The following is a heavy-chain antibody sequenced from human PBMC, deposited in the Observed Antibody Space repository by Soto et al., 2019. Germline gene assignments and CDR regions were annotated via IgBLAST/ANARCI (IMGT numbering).Heavy chain of an antibody. CDR2: ISYDGSNK. D-gene: IGHD2-21*02. J-gene: IGHJ4*02. V-gene: IGHV3-30-3*01. Sequence: SGGSLTLSCAASGFTFSSYAIHGVRQAPGKGLEWVAVISYDGSNKYYADSVKGRFTISRDNSKNTLYLQMNSLRAEDTAVYYCARASRRTVVTSNFDYWGQGT. CDR3: ARASRRTVVTSNFDY. CDR1: GFTFSSYA.